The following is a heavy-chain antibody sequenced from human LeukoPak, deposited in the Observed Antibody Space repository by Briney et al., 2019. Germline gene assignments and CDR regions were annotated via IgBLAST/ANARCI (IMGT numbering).Heavy chain of an antibody. Sequence: GGSLRLSCAASGFTFSSYSTNWVRQAPGKGLEWVSSISLSSAYMYYADSVKGRFTISRDNAKNSLYLQMNSLRAEDTAVYYCARDSARVLLGSGYSDFDYWGQGTLVTVSS. CDR3: ARDSARVLLGSGYSDFDY. CDR2: ISLSSAYM. J-gene: IGHJ4*02. V-gene: IGHV3-21*01. D-gene: IGHD3-22*01. CDR1: GFTFSSYS.